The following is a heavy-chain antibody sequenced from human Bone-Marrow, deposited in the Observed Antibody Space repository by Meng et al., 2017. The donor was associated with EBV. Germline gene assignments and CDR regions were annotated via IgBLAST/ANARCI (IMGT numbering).Heavy chain of an antibody. D-gene: IGHD3-10*01. CDR3: ASGPDYGYDY. CDR2: ISSSSSYI. CDR1: GFTFSSYS. V-gene: IGHV3-21*01. J-gene: IGHJ4*02. Sequence: EVQLVGSXXXXXKPXGXXXLSCADSGFTFSSYSMNWVRQAPGKGLEWVSSISSSSSYIYYADSVKGRFTISRDNAKNSLYLQMNSLRAEDTAVYYCASGPDYGYDYWGQGTLVTVSS.